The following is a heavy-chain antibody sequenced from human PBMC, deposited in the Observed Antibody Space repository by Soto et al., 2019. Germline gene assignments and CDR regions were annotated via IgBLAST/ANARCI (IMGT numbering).Heavy chain of an antibody. Sequence: QVQLVESGGGFAKTSGSLTLACGGSGFTFSDYYMSWVRQAPGKGLEWVAYISSSGNTIYYADSVKGRFTISRDNAKNSVFLQMSNLRAEDTALYFCAKMSSENYYDPVFSWGQGTLVTVSS. J-gene: IGHJ4*02. V-gene: IGHV3-11*01. CDR2: ISSSGNTI. CDR3: AKMSSENYYDPVFS. D-gene: IGHD3-22*01. CDR1: GFTFSDYY.